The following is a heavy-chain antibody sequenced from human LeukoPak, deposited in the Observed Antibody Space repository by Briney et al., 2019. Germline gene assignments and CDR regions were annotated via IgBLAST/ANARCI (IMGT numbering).Heavy chain of an antibody. CDR2: IYYSGST. J-gene: IGHJ3*01. CDR3: ARPPYSEGALDV. Sequence: PSETLSLTCTVSGVSISSSSYYWGWIRQPPGKGLEWIGSIYYSGSTYYNPSLKSRVTISVDTSKNQFSLKLSSVTAADTAVYYCARPPYSEGALDVRGQGTMVSVSS. V-gene: IGHV4-39*01. CDR1: GVSISSSSYY. D-gene: IGHD6-13*01.